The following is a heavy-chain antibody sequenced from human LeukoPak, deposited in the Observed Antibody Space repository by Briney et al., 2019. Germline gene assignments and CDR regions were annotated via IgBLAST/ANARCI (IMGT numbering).Heavy chain of an antibody. CDR3: AREDGYNPGFDY. V-gene: IGHV1-69*05. CDR1: GGTFSSYA. Sequence: VKVSCKASGGTFSSYAISWVRQAPGQGLEWMGRIIPIFGTANYAQKFQGRVTITTDESTSTAYMELSSLRSEDTAVYYCAREDGYNPGFDYWGQGTLVTVSS. CDR2: IIPIFGTA. D-gene: IGHD5-24*01. J-gene: IGHJ4*02.